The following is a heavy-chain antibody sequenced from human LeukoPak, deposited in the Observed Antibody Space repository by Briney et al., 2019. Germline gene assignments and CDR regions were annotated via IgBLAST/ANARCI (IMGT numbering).Heavy chain of an antibody. J-gene: IGHJ4*02. CDR3: AREGETTVTTEYYFDY. V-gene: IGHV1-18*01. D-gene: IGHD4-17*01. Sequence: ASVKVYWKDSGYTFTSCGVRWVREAPGPGVEWMGWIGAYNGNTNYAQKLQGRVAMATDRSTSTAYMELRSLRSDDTAVYYCAREGETTVTTEYYFDYWGQGTLVTVSS. CDR2: IGAYNGNT. CDR1: GYTFTSCG.